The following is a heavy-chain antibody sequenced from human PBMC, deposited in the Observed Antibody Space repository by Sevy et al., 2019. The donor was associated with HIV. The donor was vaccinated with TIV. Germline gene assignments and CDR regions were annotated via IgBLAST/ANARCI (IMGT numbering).Heavy chain of an antibody. J-gene: IGHJ3*02. V-gene: IGHV3-13*01. CDR1: GFTFSTYD. CDR3: ARANPGVHAFDI. CDR2: IGTAGAT. D-gene: IGHD2-8*01. Sequence: GGSLRLSCAASGFTFSTYDMHWVRQATGKGLEWVSAIGTAGATDYPGSVKGRFTISRQNAKNCVYVQMNSLSAGDTAVYYCARANPGVHAFDIWGQGTMVTVSS.